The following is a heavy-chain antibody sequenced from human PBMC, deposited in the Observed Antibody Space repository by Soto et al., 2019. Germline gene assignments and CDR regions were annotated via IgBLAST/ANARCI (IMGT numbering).Heavy chain of an antibody. J-gene: IGHJ6*02. CDR2: IYYSGST. Sequence: SETLCLTCTVAGGSSSSYYWSWVRQPPGKGLEWIGYIYYSGSTNYNPSLKSRVTISVDTSKNQFSLKLSSVTAADTAVYYCARGGKVVPAAPYYYYGMDVWGQGTTVTVSS. CDR3: ARGGKVVPAAPYYYYGMDV. CDR1: GGSSSSYY. D-gene: IGHD2-2*01. V-gene: IGHV4-59*01.